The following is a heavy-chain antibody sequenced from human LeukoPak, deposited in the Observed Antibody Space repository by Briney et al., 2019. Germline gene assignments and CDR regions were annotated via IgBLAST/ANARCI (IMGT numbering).Heavy chain of an antibody. CDR3: ARGGWYDYYYYYYYMDV. V-gene: IGHV3-7*03. J-gene: IGHJ6*03. Sequence: PGGSLRLSCAASGFTLISYWMSWVRQAPGKGLEWVANIKQDGSEKYYVDSVKGRFTISRDNGKNSLYLQMNSLRAEDTAVYYCARGGWYDYYYYYYYMDVWGKGTTVTISS. CDR2: IKQDGSEK. CDR1: GFTLISYW. D-gene: IGHD5-12*01.